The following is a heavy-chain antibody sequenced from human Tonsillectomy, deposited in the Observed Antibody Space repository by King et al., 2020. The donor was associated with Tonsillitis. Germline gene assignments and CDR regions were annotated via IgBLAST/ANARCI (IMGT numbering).Heavy chain of an antibody. CDR3: AKDRAPVWPLACDY. CDR2: IGWNSGSI. CDR1: GFTFDNYA. V-gene: IGHV3-9*01. Sequence: VQLVESGGGVVQPGRSLRLSCAASGFTFDNYAMHWVRQAPGKGLEWVSGIGWNSGSIGYADSVMGRFTIARDNAKNSLYLQMHSLRAEDTAFYYSAKDRAPVWPLACDYWGQGTLVTVSS. J-gene: IGHJ4*02. D-gene: IGHD3-16*02.